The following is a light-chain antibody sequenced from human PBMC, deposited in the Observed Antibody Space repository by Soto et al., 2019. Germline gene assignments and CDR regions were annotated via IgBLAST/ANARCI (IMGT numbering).Light chain of an antibody. V-gene: IGKV3-20*01. Sequence: EIVLTQSPGTLSLSPGERATLSCRASQSVSSSYLAWYQQKPGQAPRLIIYGASSRDTGIPDRFSGSGSGTDFTLTISRLEPEDFAVYYCQQYCSSPWTFGQGTKVEIK. J-gene: IGKJ1*01. CDR2: GAS. CDR1: QSVSSSY. CDR3: QQYCSSPWT.